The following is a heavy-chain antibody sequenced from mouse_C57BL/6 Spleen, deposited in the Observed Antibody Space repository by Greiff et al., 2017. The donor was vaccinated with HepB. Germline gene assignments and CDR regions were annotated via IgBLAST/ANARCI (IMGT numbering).Heavy chain of an antibody. CDR3: ARDYSNGFAY. Sequence: DVQLQESGPGLVKPSQSLSLTCSVTGYSITSGYYWNWIRQFPGNQLEWMGYISYDGSNNYNPSLKNRISITRDTSKNQFFLKLNSVTTEDTATYYCARDYSNGFAYWGQGTLVTVSA. D-gene: IGHD2-5*01. CDR1: GYSITSGYY. J-gene: IGHJ3*01. V-gene: IGHV3-6*01. CDR2: ISYDGSN.